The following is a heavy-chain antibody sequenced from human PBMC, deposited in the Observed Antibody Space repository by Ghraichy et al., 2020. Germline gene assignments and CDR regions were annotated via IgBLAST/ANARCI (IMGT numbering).Heavy chain of an antibody. CDR2: IGSSGGNT. CDR3: AKAWGYCSGGPCPPYNWFDP. D-gene: IGHD2-15*01. Sequence: GASLRLSCAASGFTFSSYAMTWVRQTPGKGLEWVSSIGSSGGNTYHADSVKGRFTISRDNSKNTLYLQMNSLRVEDAAVYYCAKAWGYCSGGPCPPYNWFDPWGQGTLVTVSS. V-gene: IGHV3-23*01. J-gene: IGHJ5*02. CDR1: GFTFSSYA.